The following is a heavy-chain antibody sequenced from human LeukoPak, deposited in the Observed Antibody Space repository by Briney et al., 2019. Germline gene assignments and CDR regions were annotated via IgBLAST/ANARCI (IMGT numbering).Heavy chain of an antibody. J-gene: IGHJ5*02. Sequence: GASVKVSCKASGYTFTSYGISWVRQAPGQGLEWMGWISAYNGNTNYAQKLQGRVTMTTDTSTSTAYMELRSLRSDDTAVYYCARDLIGYSSGTNWFDPWGQGTLVTVPS. V-gene: IGHV1-18*01. D-gene: IGHD6-19*01. CDR2: ISAYNGNT. CDR1: GYTFTSYG. CDR3: ARDLIGYSSGTNWFDP.